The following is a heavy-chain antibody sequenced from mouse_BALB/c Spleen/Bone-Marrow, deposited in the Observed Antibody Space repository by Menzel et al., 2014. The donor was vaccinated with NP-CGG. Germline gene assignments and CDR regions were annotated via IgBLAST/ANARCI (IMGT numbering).Heavy chain of an antibody. J-gene: IGHJ2*01. Sequence: EVMLVESGGGLVKPGGSLKLSCAASGFTFSSYAMSWVRQSPEKRLEWVAEISSGGSYTYYPDTVTGRFTISRDNAKNTLYLEMSSLRSEDTAMYYCARDSSGYFGYWGQGTTLTVSS. CDR2: ISSGGSYT. V-gene: IGHV5-9-4*01. D-gene: IGHD3-1*01. CDR3: ARDSSGYFGY. CDR1: GFTFSSYA.